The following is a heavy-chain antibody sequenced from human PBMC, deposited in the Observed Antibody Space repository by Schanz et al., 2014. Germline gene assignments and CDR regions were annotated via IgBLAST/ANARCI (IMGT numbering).Heavy chain of an antibody. Sequence: QVQLVESGGSLVKPGGSLRLSCAASGFTFSDYYMTWMRQAPGKGLEWISYISNSGTYTKYADSVKGRFVISRDNARSSLYLQMSRLRDGDAAVYFCASVIMGAGKHRGGRDVWGQGTTVIVSS. J-gene: IGHJ6*02. CDR1: GFTFSDYY. CDR3: ASVIMGAGKHRGGRDV. D-gene: IGHD6-19*01. V-gene: IGHV3-11*05. CDR2: ISNSGTYT.